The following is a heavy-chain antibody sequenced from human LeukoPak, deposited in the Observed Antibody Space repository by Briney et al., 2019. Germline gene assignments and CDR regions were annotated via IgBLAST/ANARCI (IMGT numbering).Heavy chain of an antibody. CDR2: ISLSGVT. J-gene: IGHJ4*02. Sequence: GSLRLSCAASGFSFSIFDMNWVRQPPGQGLEWIGEISLSGVTNYNPSLRSRVTMSLDRSKNHLSLTLTSVTAADTAVYYCSRESGAFSPFGYWGQGTLVTVSS. CDR3: SRESGAFSPFGY. V-gene: IGHV4-4*02. D-gene: IGHD1-26*01. CDR1: GFSFSIFDM.